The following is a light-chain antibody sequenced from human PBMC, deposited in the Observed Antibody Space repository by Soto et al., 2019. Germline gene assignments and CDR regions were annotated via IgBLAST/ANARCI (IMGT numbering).Light chain of an antibody. CDR2: EVS. V-gene: IGLV2-11*01. Sequence: QSALTQPRSVSGSPGQSVTISCTGTSSDVGGYKFVSWYQQHPGKAPKFMIYEVSKRPSGVPDRFSGSKSGNTAFLTISGLQAEDEADYYCCSAGFYTSVFGTGTKLTVL. CDR3: CSAGFYTSV. J-gene: IGLJ1*01. CDR1: SSDVGGYKF.